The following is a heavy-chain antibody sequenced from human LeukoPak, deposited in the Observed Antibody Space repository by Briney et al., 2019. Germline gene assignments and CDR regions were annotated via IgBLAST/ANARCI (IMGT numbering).Heavy chain of an antibody. CDR2: ISNSETT. CDR3: ARVTCGGDCGAHYYHYYMDV. Sequence: SETLAPTCSVSGGSVTSYYWNWVRQTPGKGLEWIGYISNSETTDYGPSFKSRVTLSLDTSKNQFSLKLSSVTAADTGVYYCARVTCGGDCGAHYYHYYMDVWGKGTTVTISS. V-gene: IGHV4-59*02. CDR1: GGSVTSYY. D-gene: IGHD2-21*02. J-gene: IGHJ6*03.